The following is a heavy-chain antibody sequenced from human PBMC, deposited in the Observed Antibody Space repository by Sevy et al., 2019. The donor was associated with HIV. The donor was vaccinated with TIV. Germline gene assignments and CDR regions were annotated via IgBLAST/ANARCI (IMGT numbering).Heavy chain of an antibody. J-gene: IGHJ4*02. CDR2: IYYSGST. D-gene: IGHD6-13*01. CDR3: ARERQLVLDY. CDR1: GGSISSYY. Sequence: SETLSLTCTVSGGSISSYYWSWIRQPPGKGLEWIGYIYYSGSTNYNPSLKSRVTISVDTSKSQFSLKLSSVAAADTAVYYCARERQLVLDYWGQGTLVTVSS. V-gene: IGHV4-59*01.